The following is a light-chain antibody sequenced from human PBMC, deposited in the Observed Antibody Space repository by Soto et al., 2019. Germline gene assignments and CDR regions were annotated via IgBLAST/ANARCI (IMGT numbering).Light chain of an antibody. V-gene: IGLV2-23*01. J-gene: IGLJ1*01. CDR3: CSYAGGSTYV. CDR1: GSNVANYNL. CDR2: EGT. Sequence: QSVLTQPASVSGSPGQSITISCTGAGSNVANYNLVSWYQHHPGKAPRLMIYEGTRRPSGVSTRFSGSKSGNTASLTISGLQVEDEADYYCCSYAGGSTYVFGTGTKLTVL.